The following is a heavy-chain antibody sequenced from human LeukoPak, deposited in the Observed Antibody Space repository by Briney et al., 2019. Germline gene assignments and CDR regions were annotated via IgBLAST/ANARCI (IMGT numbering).Heavy chain of an antibody. J-gene: IGHJ4*02. CDR3: ARDRYYYDSSGYYPDFDY. D-gene: IGHD3-22*01. CDR1: VYSFTSYG. V-gene: IGHV1-18*01. CDR2: ISAYNGNT. Sequence: ASVNVSFKASVYSFTSYGISWVRQAPGQGLEWMGWISAYNGNTNYAQKLQGRVTMTTDTFTSTAYMELRSLRSDDTAVYYCARDRYYYDSSGYYPDFDYWGQGTLVTVSS.